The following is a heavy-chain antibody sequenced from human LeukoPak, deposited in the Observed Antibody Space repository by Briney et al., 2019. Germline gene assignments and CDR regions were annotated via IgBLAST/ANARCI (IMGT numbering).Heavy chain of an antibody. V-gene: IGHV3-48*01. D-gene: IGHD1-26*01. Sequence: GGSLRLSCEASGFIFSYYDMNWVRQAPGKGLEWVSFITKSHSTIYYADSVKGRFTISRDNAKNSLFLQMNSLRAEDTAVYYCVRDRFGGSFDYWGQGTLVTVSS. J-gene: IGHJ4*02. CDR1: GFIFSYYD. CDR2: ITKSHSTI. CDR3: VRDRFGGSFDY.